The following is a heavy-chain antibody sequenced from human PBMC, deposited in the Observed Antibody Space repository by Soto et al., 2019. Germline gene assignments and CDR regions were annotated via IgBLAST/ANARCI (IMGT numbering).Heavy chain of an antibody. CDR2: INPNSGGT. Sequence: ASVKVSCKASGYTFTGYYMHWVRQAPGQGLEWMGWINPNSGGTNYAQKFQGRVTMTRDTSISTAYMELSRLRSDDTAVYYCARALGTGTTNSDYYYYYGMDVWGQGTTVTVS. CDR1: GYTFTGYY. CDR3: ARALGTGTTNSDYYYYYGMDV. V-gene: IGHV1-2*02. J-gene: IGHJ6*02. D-gene: IGHD1-7*01.